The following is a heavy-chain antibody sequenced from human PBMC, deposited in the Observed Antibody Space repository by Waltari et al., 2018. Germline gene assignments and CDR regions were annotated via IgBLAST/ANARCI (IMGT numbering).Heavy chain of an antibody. Sequence: QLQLQESGPGLVKPSATLALTCTVSGGSISAGGFHWGWIRQSPGKGLEWIGSIYYSGNTYYNPSLRSRVSISVDTSTNQFSLKLSSVTAADTAVYYCARTFAYGSGTYNHWGQGSLVTVSS. D-gene: IGHD3-10*01. CDR3: ARTFAYGSGTYNH. CDR1: GGSISAGGFH. V-gene: IGHV4-39*01. CDR2: IYYSGNT. J-gene: IGHJ4*02.